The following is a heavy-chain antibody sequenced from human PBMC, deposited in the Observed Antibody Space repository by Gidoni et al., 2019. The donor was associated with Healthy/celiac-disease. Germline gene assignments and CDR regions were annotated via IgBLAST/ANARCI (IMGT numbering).Heavy chain of an antibody. J-gene: IGHJ3*02. CDR3: ARLTQESAASFDI. D-gene: IGHD3-10*01. V-gene: IGHV4-59*08. CDR1: GGSISSYY. CDR2: IYYSGST. Sequence: QVQLQESGPGLVKPSETLSLTCTVSGGSISSYYWSWIRQPPGKGLEWIGYIYYSGSTNYNPSLKSRVTISVDTSKNQFSLKLSSVTAADTAVYYCARLTQESAASFDIWGQGTMVTVSS.